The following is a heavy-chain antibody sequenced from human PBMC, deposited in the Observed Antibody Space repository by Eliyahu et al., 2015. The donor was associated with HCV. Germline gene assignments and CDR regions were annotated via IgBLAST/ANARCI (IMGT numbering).Heavy chain of an antibody. Sequence: EVQLVESGGTLVKPGGSLRLSCAASGXXFXXYSLVWVRQAPGKGLEWVCSIDSTSNYIYYADSLKGRFTISRDNARDSLYLQMNSLRVEDTAVYYCARLLGRDPQLFWYFDLWGRGTVVTVSS. CDR1: GXXFXXYS. J-gene: IGHJ2*01. CDR3: ARLLGRDPQLFWYFDL. CDR2: IDSTSNYI. D-gene: IGHD6-6*01. V-gene: IGHV3-21*01.